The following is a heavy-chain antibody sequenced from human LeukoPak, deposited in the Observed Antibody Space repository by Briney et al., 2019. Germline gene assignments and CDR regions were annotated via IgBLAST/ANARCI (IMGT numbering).Heavy chain of an antibody. J-gene: IGHJ4*02. CDR1: GFPFSDYW. V-gene: IGHV3-7*01. CDR2: IRQDGGAT. D-gene: IGHD6-13*01. Sequence: GGSLRLSCTASGFPFSDYWMTWVRQAPGQGLEWLANIRQDGGATFYGGSVKGRFTISRDNPKNSLFLQMNSLRAEDTAVYYCATSKDTAGGPYWGQGTLVTVSS. CDR3: ATSKDTAGGPY.